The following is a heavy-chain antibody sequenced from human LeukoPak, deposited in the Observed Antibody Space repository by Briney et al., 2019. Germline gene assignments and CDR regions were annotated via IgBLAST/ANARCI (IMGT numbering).Heavy chain of an antibody. CDR3: ARDQFYGDYVPRLDY. V-gene: IGHV3-30*04. D-gene: IGHD4-17*01. CDR2: ISYDGSNK. Sequence: GGSLRLSCAASGFTFSSYAMHWVRQAPGKGLEWVAVISYDGSNKYYADSVKGRFTISRDNSKNTLYLQMNSLRAEDTAVYYCARDQFYGDYVPRLDYWGQGTLVTVSS. CDR1: GFTFSSYA. J-gene: IGHJ4*02.